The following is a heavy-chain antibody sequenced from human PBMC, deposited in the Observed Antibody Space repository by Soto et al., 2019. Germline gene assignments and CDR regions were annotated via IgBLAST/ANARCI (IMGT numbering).Heavy chain of an antibody. Sequence: SGPTLVNPKQTLTLACTFSGFPLSPSGGGVGWIRQPPGKALEWLALIYWDDDKRYSPSLKGRLTITKDTSKNQVVLTMTNMDPVDTATYYCAHSEKQLLIFDYWGQGTLFTVSS. J-gene: IGHJ4*02. D-gene: IGHD2-15*01. CDR1: GFPLSPSGGG. V-gene: IGHV2-5*02. CDR2: IYWDDDK. CDR3: AHSEKQLLIFDY.